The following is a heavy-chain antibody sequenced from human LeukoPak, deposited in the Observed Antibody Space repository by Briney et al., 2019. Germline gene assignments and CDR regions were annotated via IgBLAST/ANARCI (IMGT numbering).Heavy chain of an antibody. CDR1: GFTFDDYA. Sequence: PGRSLRLSCAASGFTFDDYAMHWVRQAPGKGLEWVSGISWTGGDRRYADSVKGRFTISRDNAKKSLYLEMNDLRPEDTALYFCVKDPFSGYESGTFWFDPWGQGARVIVSS. CDR2: ISWTGGDR. D-gene: IGHD5-12*01. V-gene: IGHV3-9*01. CDR3: VKDPFSGYESGTFWFDP. J-gene: IGHJ5*02.